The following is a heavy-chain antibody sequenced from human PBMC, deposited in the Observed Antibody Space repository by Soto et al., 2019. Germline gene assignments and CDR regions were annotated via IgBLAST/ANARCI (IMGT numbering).Heavy chain of an antibody. Sequence: SETLSLTCTVSGGSISSGGYYWSWIRQHPGKGPEWIGYIYYSGSTYYNPSLKSRVTISVDTSKNQFSLKLSSVTAADTAVYYCARALVRGSSFPFFDYWGQGTLVTVSS. CDR1: GGSISSGGYY. CDR2: IYYSGST. CDR3: ARALVRGSSFPFFDY. J-gene: IGHJ4*02. V-gene: IGHV4-31*03. D-gene: IGHD6-6*01.